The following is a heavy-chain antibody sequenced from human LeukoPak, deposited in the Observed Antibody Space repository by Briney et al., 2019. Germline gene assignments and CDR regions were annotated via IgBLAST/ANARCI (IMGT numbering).Heavy chain of an antibody. CDR3: AKNNGWFHLAQ. D-gene: IGHD6-19*01. Sequence: GESLRLSCTASGFTFSNFWMGWVRQAPGKGLEWVGHIKNDGSESYYVDSLKGRFSISRDNTNNALYLQMNSLRVEDTAVYYCAKNNGWFHLAQWGQGTLVTVSS. CDR1: GFTFSNFW. J-gene: IGHJ4*02. V-gene: IGHV3-7*03. CDR2: IKNDGSES.